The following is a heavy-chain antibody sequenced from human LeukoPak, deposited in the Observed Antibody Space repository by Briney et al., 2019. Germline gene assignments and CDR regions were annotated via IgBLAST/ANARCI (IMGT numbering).Heavy chain of an antibody. Sequence: GGSLRLSCAASGFTFSNYWVHWVRQAPGKGLVWVSRINRDGSTTNYADSVKGRFTVSRDNAKNTLNLQMNSLRAEDTTVYYCARDKKSGESSEIDYWGQGTLVTVSS. CDR1: GFTFSNYW. D-gene: IGHD3-10*01. CDR3: ARDKKSGESSEIDY. J-gene: IGHJ4*02. CDR2: INRDGSTT. V-gene: IGHV3-74*01.